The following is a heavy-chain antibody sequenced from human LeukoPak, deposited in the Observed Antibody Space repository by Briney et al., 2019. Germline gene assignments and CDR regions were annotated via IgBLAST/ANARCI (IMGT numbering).Heavy chain of an antibody. J-gene: IGHJ4*02. CDR3: AKQLGYCSDGSCYFPY. D-gene: IGHD2-15*01. V-gene: IGHV3-23*01. CDR1: GFTFSSSA. CDR2: ISNNGGYT. Sequence: GSLRLSCAASGFTFSSSAMSWVRQAPGKGLEWVSAISNNGGYTYYADSVQGRFTISRDNSKSTLCLQMNSLRAEDTAVYYCAKQLGYCSDGSCYFPYWGQGTLVTVSS.